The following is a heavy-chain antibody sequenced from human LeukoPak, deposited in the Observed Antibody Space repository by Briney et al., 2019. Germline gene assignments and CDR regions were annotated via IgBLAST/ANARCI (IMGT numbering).Heavy chain of an antibody. CDR2: IIPIFGTA. V-gene: IGHV1-69*13. J-gene: IGHJ5*02. CDR1: GYTFTSYG. CDR3: AKSRGYSGPLANWFDP. Sequence: SVKVSCKASGYTFTSYGISWVRQAPGQGLEWMGGIIPIFGTANYAQKFQGRVTITADESTSTAYMELSSLRSEDTAVYYCAKSRGYSGPLANWFDPWGQGTLVTVSS. D-gene: IGHD5-12*01.